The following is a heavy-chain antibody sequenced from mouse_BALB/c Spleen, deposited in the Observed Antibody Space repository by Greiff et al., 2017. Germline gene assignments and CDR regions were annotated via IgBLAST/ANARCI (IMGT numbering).Heavy chain of an antibody. Sequence: EVQGVESGGGLVKPGGSLKLSCAASGFTFSSYAMSWVRQSPEKRLEWVAEISSGGSYTYYPDTVTGRFTISRDNAKNTLYLEMSSLRSEDTAMYYCARENGNLDYWGQGTTLTVSS. CDR1: GFTFSSYA. CDR2: ISSGGSYT. J-gene: IGHJ2*01. D-gene: IGHD2-1*01. CDR3: ARENGNLDY. V-gene: IGHV5-9-4*01.